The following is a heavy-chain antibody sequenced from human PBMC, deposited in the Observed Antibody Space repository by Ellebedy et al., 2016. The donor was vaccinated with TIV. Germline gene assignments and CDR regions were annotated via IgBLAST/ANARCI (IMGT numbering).Heavy chain of an antibody. J-gene: IGHJ3*01. Sequence: GESLKISCAVSGFTFSRYGFHWVRQAPGEGLASVAAISHDGKDTFYAASVKGRFTISRDNSMKTVNVEMNSLRPEDTAVYFCATDYIGNSGAYDTWGQGTLVIVSS. CDR3: ATDYIGNSGAYDT. D-gene: IGHD4-23*01. V-gene: IGHV3-30*03. CDR1: GFTFSRYG. CDR2: ISHDGKDT.